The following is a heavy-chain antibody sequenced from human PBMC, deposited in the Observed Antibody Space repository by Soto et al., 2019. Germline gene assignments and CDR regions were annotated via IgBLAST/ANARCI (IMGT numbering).Heavy chain of an antibody. J-gene: IGHJ6*02. CDR3: AGVSGSYYYGMDV. CDR1: GGSISSSYW. CDR2: IYHSGST. V-gene: IGHV4-4*02. Sequence: QVQLQESGPGLVKPSGTLSLTCAVSGGSISSSYWWSCVRQPPGKGLEWIGEIYHSGSTNYNPSLKSRVTISVDKSKNQFSLKLRSVTAADTAVYYCAGVSGSYYYGMDVWGQGTTVTVSS. D-gene: IGHD1-26*01.